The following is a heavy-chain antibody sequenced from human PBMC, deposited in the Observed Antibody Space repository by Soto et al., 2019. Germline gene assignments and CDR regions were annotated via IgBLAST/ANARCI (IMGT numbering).Heavy chain of an antibody. D-gene: IGHD3-22*01. J-gene: IGHJ6*02. V-gene: IGHV3-23*01. Sequence: VGSLRLSCAASGVTCSSYAMSWVRQAPGKGLEWVSAISGSGGSTYYADSVKGRFTISRDNSKNTLYLQMNSLRAEDTAVYYCTDSSGTGGMDVWGQGTTVTVSS. CDR2: ISGSGGST. CDR1: GVTCSSYA. CDR3: TDSSGTGGMDV.